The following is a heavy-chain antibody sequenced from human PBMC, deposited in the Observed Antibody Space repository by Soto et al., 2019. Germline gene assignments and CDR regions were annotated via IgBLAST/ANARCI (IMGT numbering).Heavy chain of an antibody. V-gene: IGHV3-15*01. D-gene: IGHD3-16*02. J-gene: IGHJ4*02. Sequence: EVQLVESGGGLVKPGGSLRLSCAASGFTFSNAWMSWVRQAPGKGLEWVGRIKSKTDGGTTDYAAPVKGRFTISRVDSKNTLYLQTNSLKTEDTAVYYCTTGGSDYMWGSYRNLGFDYWGQGTLVTVSS. CDR2: IKSKTDGGTT. CDR1: GFTFSNAW. CDR3: TTGGSDYMWGSYRNLGFDY.